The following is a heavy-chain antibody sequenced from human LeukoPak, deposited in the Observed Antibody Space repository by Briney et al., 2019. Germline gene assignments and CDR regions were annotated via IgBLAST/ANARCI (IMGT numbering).Heavy chain of an antibody. J-gene: IGHJ4*02. CDR3: ARHSSWSSVTTPFDY. Sequence: GESLKISCKASGYSFSIYWIAWVRQMPGKGLEWMGIIYPGDSDTRYSPSFQGQVTISADKSSSTAYLQWSSLKASDTAIYYCARHSSWSSVTTPFDYWGQGTLVTVSS. CDR1: GYSFSIYW. V-gene: IGHV5-51*01. D-gene: IGHD4-17*01. CDR2: IYPGDSDT.